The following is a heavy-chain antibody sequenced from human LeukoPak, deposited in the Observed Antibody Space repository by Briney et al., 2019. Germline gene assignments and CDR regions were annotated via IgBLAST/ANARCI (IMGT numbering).Heavy chain of an antibody. V-gene: IGHV4-34*01. CDR2: INHSGST. J-gene: IGHJ6*03. D-gene: IGHD5-18*01. Sequence: PSETLSLTCAVYGGSFSGYYWSWIRQPPGKGLEWIGEINHSGSTNYNPSLKSRVTISVDKSKNQFSLKLSSVTAADTAVYYCARDQTHVDAAMVSSAYYYYYMDVWGKGTTVTVSS. CDR3: ARDQTHVDAAMVSSAYYYYYMDV. CDR1: GGSFSGYY.